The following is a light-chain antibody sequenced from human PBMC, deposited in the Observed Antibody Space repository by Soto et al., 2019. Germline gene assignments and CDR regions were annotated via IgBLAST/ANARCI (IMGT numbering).Light chain of an antibody. CDR1: SSDVGGYDY. V-gene: IGLV2-14*03. J-gene: IGLJ2*01. CDR2: DVS. Sequence: QSALTQPASVSGSPGQSITISCTGTSSDVGGYDYVSWYQQHPGKAPKLMIYDVSSRPSGVSNRFSGSKSGSTASLTISRLQAEDEADYYCNSYTSSTTLVFGGGTKLTVL. CDR3: NSYTSSTTLV.